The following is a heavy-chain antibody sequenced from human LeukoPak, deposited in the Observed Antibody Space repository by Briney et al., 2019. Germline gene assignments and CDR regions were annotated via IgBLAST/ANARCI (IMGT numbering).Heavy chain of an antibody. CDR3: ARGDDILTGYAIRY. D-gene: IGHD3-9*01. J-gene: IGHJ4*02. CDR1: GGSISSSSYH. Sequence: PSETLSLTCTVSGGSISSSSYHWGWIRQPPGKGLEWIGSIYYSGSTYYNSSLKSRVTISVDTSKNEFSLELSSVSAVDSAVEYCARGDDILTGYAIRYWGQGTLVTVPS. CDR2: IYYSGST. V-gene: IGHV4-39*07.